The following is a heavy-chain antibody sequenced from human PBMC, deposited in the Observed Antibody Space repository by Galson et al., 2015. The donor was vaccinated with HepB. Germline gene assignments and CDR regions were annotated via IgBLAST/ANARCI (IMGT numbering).Heavy chain of an antibody. CDR3: AGTYGSGSSYGMDV. D-gene: IGHD3-10*01. Sequence: SLRLSCAASGLTFSSYAMHWVRQAPGKGLEWVAVISYDGSNKYYADSVKGRFTISRDNSKNTLYLQMNSLRAEDTAVYYCAGTYGSGSSYGMDVWGQGTTVTVSS. V-gene: IGHV3-30*04. CDR1: GLTFSSYA. J-gene: IGHJ6*02. CDR2: ISYDGSNK.